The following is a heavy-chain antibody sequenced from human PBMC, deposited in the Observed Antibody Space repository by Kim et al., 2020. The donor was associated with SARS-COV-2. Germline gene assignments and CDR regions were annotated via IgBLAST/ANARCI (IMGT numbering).Heavy chain of an antibody. J-gene: IGHJ4*02. CDR2: ISWNSGSI. CDR3: AKDIFSSPAAVPGDY. V-gene: IGHV3-9*01. D-gene: IGHD6-13*01. CDR1: GFTFDDYA. Sequence: GGSLRLSCAASGFTFDDYAMHWVRQAPGKGLEWVSGISWNSGSIGYADSVKGRFTISRDNAKNSLYLQMNSLRAEDTALYYCAKDIFSSPAAVPGDYWGQGTLVTVSS.